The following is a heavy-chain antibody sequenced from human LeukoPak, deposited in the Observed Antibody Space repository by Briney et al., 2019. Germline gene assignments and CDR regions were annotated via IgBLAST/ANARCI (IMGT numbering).Heavy chain of an antibody. Sequence: GGSLRLSCAASGFTFSSYSINWVRQAPGKGLEWVSSISSSISYIYYADSVKGRFTISRDSSKNTLFLHMNTLRAEDTAIYHCAKDRTVGASYWYFDLWGRGTLVTVSS. V-gene: IGHV3-21*04. CDR3: AKDRTVGASYWYFDL. J-gene: IGHJ2*01. D-gene: IGHD1-26*01. CDR2: ISSSISYI. CDR1: GFTFSSYS.